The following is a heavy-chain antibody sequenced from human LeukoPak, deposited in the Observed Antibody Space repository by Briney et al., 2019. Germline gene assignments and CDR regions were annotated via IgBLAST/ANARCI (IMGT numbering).Heavy chain of an antibody. J-gene: IGHJ4*02. CDR3: ARGVGGSYLFDY. D-gene: IGHD1-26*01. Sequence: GGSLRLSCAASGFTFSNYDMHWVRQAPGKGPEWVAVIWYDGTNKYYADSVKGRFTISRDNSKNTLYLQMNSLRAEDTAVYYCARGVGGSYLFDYWGQGTLVTVSS. CDR1: GFTFSNYD. CDR2: IWYDGTNK. V-gene: IGHV3-33*01.